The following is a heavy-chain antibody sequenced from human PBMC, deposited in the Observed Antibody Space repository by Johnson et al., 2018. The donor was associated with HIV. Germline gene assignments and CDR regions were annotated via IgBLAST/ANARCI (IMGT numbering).Heavy chain of an antibody. Sequence: VQLVESGGGLVQPGGSLRLSCAASGFTFSSYAMHWVRQAPGKGLEWVAILSYDLRNEDYGDSVKGRFSISRDNSNNTLFLQMNRLKSEDTAVYYCARSSTWQLVPGFDLWGRGTMVTVSS. D-gene: IGHD6-13*01. V-gene: IGHV3-30*04. CDR1: GFTFSSYA. CDR2: LSYDLRNE. J-gene: IGHJ3*01. CDR3: ARSSTWQLVPGFDL.